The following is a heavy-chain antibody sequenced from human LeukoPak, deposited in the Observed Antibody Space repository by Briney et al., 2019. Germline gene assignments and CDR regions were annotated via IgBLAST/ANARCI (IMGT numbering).Heavy chain of an antibody. CDR3: ARDPPDYTVTTHYFDY. J-gene: IGHJ4*02. D-gene: IGHD4-17*01. CDR1: GYTFTGYY. CDR2: VNPNNGVP. Sequence: ASVKVSCKASGYTFTGYYMHWVRQAPGQGLEWMGRVNPNNGVPNYAQKFQGRVTMTRDTAISTAYMELSSLRSDDTAVYYCARDPPDYTVTTHYFDYWGQGTLVTVSS. V-gene: IGHV1-2*06.